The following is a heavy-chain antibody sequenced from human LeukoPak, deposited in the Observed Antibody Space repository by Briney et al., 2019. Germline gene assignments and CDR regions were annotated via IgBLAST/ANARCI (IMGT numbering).Heavy chain of an antibody. D-gene: IGHD3-16*01. CDR1: GGSIGTYY. J-gene: IGHJ4*02. Sequence: PSDTLSLTCAVCGGSIGTYYWSWIRQPAGKGLEWIGRISTTGGANYNPSLKSRVTMSLDTSKNLFSLKLNSVTAADTAVYYCVRDGPSWGLLWGQGALVTVSS. CDR3: VRDGPSWGLL. V-gene: IGHV4-4*07. CDR2: ISTTGGA.